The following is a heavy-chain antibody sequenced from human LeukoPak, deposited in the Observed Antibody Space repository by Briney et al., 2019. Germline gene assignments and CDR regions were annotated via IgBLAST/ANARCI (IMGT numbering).Heavy chain of an antibody. J-gene: IGHJ1*01. D-gene: IGHD6-13*01. CDR2: ISSSGSTM. V-gene: IGHV3-11*01. CDR3: ARDLEVGVAAAGTDRIEYFQH. CDR1: GFTFSDYY. Sequence: GGSLRLSCAASGFTFSDYYMGWIRQAPGKGLEWVSYISSSGSTMYYADSVKGRFTISRDNAKNSVFLQMNSLRVEDTAVYYCARDLEVGVAAAGTDRIEYFQHWGQGTLVTVSS.